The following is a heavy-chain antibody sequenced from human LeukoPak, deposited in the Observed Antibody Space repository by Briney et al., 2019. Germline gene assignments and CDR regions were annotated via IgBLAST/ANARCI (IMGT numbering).Heavy chain of an antibody. CDR2: IYYSGST. V-gene: IGHV4-38-2*02. CDR3: ARDMRGLLRY. CDR1: GYSISSGYY. Sequence: SETLSLTCTVSGYSISSGYYWGWIRQPPGKGLEWIGSIYYSGSTYYNPSLKSRVTISVDTSKNQFSLKLSSVTAADTAVYYCARDMRGLLRYWGQGTLVTVSS. D-gene: IGHD2-15*01. J-gene: IGHJ4*02.